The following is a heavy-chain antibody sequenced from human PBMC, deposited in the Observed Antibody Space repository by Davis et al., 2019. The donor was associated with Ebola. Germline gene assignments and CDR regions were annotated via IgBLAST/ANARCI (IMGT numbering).Heavy chain of an antibody. CDR1: AGTFISYA. J-gene: IGHJ4*02. V-gene: IGHV1-69*13. D-gene: IGHD3-22*01. CDR3: ARDRYSDGSGYFFEQSH. CDR2: IIPVFGIP. Sequence: SAMISCNASAGTFISYATSCLRHAPGQGLDWMGGIIPVFGIPKYAQKFQGRVTITADESTSTAYMELSSLRSEDTAVYYCARDRYSDGSGYFFEQSHWGQGTLVTVSS.